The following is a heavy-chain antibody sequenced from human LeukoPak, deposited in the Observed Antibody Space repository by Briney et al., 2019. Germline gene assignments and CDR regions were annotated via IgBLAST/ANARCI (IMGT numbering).Heavy chain of an antibody. J-gene: IGHJ4*02. CDR3: ARDSAHIVVVVAAIRPPMDY. Sequence: ASVKVSCKASGYTFTSYGISWVRQAPGQGLEWMGWISTYNGNTNYAQKLQGRVTMTTDTSTSTAYMELRSLRSDDTAVYYCARDSAHIVVVVAAIRPPMDYWGQGTLVTVPS. CDR1: GYTFTSYG. V-gene: IGHV1-18*01. D-gene: IGHD2-15*01. CDR2: ISTYNGNT.